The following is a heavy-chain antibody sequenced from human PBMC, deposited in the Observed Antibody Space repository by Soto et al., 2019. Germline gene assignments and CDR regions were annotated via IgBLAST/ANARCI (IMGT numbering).Heavy chain of an antibody. CDR1: GFTFSSYS. V-gene: IGHV3-21*01. J-gene: IGHJ2*01. CDR3: ARAYSSSWYFDL. D-gene: IGHD6-13*01. Sequence: EVQLLESGGGLVQPGGSLRLSCAASGFTFSSYSMNWVRQAPGKGLEWVSSISSSSSYIYYADSVKGRFTISRDNAKNSLYLQMNSLRAEDTAVYYCARAYSSSWYFDLWGRGTLVTVSS. CDR2: ISSSSSYI.